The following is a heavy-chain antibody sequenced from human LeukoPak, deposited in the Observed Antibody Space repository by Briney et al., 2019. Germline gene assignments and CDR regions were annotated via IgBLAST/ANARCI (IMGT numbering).Heavy chain of an antibody. V-gene: IGHV4-39*07. D-gene: IGHD1-26*01. CDR2: IYYTGNT. Sequence: SETLSLTCAVYIDSFTNYYWNWIRQTPGKGLEWIGSIYYTGNTYYSPSLKNRVTISVDTSKNQFSLKLSSVTAADTGVYYCARDTSKWELLYYFDSWGQGTLVTVSS. CDR3: ARDTSKWELLYYFDS. CDR1: IDSFTNYY. J-gene: IGHJ4*02.